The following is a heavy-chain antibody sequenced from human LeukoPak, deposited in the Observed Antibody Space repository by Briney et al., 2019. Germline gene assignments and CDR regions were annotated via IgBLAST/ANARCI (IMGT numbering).Heavy chain of an antibody. J-gene: IGHJ4*02. D-gene: IGHD3-22*01. CDR1: GYSISSGYY. CDR3: ARPSTYYYDSSYFDY. V-gene: IGHV4-38-2*01. CDR2: IYYSGST. Sequence: PSETLSLTCAVSGYSISSGYYWGWIRQPPGKGLEWIGTIYYSGSTYYNPSLKSRVTISIDTSKNQFSLKLNSVTAADTAVYYCARPSTYYYDSSYFDYWGRGTLVTVSS.